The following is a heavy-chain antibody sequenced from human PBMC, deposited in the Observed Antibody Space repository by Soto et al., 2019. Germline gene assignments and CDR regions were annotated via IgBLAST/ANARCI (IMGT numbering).Heavy chain of an antibody. V-gene: IGHV3-23*01. D-gene: IGHD3-3*01. CDR2: ISGSGGST. Sequence: EVQLLESGGGLVQPGGSLRLSCAASGFTFSSYAMSWVRQAPGKGLEWVSAISGSGGSTYYADSVKGRFTISRDNSKNTLYLQMNSLRAEDTAVYYCAREYYYDFWSGYSGGMDVWGQGTTVTVAS. J-gene: IGHJ6*02. CDR1: GFTFSSYA. CDR3: AREYYYDFWSGYSGGMDV.